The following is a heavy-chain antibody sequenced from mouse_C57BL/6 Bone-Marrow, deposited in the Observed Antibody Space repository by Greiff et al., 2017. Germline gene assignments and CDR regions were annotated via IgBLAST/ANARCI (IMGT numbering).Heavy chain of an antibody. D-gene: IGHD4-1*01. V-gene: IGHV5-6*01. CDR1: GFTFSSYG. J-gene: IGHJ1*03. Sequence: EVKLQESGGDLVKPGGSLTLSCAASGFTFSSYGMSWVRQTPDKRLEWVATISSGGSYTYYPDSVKGRFTISRDNAKNTLYLQMSSLKSEDTAMYYCARPRLTGTPYWYFDVWGTGTTVTVSA. CDR3: ARPRLTGTPYWYFDV. CDR2: ISSGGSYT.